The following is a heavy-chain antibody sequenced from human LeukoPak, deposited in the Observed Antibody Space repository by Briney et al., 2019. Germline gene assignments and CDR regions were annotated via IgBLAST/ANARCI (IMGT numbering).Heavy chain of an antibody. CDR1: GGSFSGYY. Sequence: SETLSLTCAVYGGSFSGYYWSWIRQPPGKGLEWIGSIYDSGSTYHNPSLKSRVTISVDTSKNQFSLKLSSVTAADTAVYYCARETRSSYYDSSGYYEWGQGTLVTVSS. CDR2: IYDSGST. CDR3: ARETRSSYYDSSGYYE. J-gene: IGHJ4*02. V-gene: IGHV4-34*01. D-gene: IGHD3-22*01.